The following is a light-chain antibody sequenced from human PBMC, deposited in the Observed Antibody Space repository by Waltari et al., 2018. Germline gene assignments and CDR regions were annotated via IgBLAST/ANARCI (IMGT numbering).Light chain of an antibody. Sequence: EIVLTQSPATLSLSPGERATLSCRASQSISTHLGWYQQNSGQAPRLLIYAASDRATGIPARFRGSGSGTDFTLTISSLEPEDSAVYYCQQRSNWPLTFGGGTKVEIK. CDR2: AAS. J-gene: IGKJ4*01. V-gene: IGKV3-11*01. CDR1: QSISTH. CDR3: QQRSNWPLT.